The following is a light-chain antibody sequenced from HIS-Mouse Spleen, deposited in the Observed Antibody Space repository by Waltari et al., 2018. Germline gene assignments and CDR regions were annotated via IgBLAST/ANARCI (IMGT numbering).Light chain of an antibody. CDR1: QSLVPSDGNTY. CDR3: MQGTHWPFFT. V-gene: IGKV2-30*02. J-gene: IGKJ3*01. CDR2: KVS. Sequence: DVVMTQSPLSLPVTLGQPASISCRSSQSLVPSDGNTYLNWFQQRPGQSPRRLIYKVSNRDSGVPDRFSGSGSGTDFTLKISRVEAEDVGVYYCMQGTHWPFFTFGPGTKVDIK.